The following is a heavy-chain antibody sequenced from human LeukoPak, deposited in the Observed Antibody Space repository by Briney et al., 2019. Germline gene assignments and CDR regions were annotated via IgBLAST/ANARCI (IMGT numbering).Heavy chain of an antibody. J-gene: IGHJ4*02. V-gene: IGHV3-74*01. CDR2: INSDGSST. CDR3: ARGFYGDYTFDY. CDR1: GFTFSSYW. D-gene: IGHD4-17*01. Sequence: GGSLRLSCAASGFTFSSYWMHWVRQAPGKGLVWVTRINSDGSSTSYADSVKGRFTISRDNAKNTLYLQMNSLRAEDTAVYYCARGFYGDYTFDYWGQGTLVTVSS.